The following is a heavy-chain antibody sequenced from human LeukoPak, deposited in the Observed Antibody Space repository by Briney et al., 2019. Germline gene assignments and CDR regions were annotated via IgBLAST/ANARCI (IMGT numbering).Heavy chain of an antibody. J-gene: IGHJ5*02. CDR3: ARGGRYRSSWYWFDP. D-gene: IGHD6-13*01. CDR1: GGSISSYY. Sequence: SETLSLTCTVSGGSISSYYLSWIRQPAGKGLEWIGRTYTRGSTNYNPSLKSRVTMSVNTSKNQFSLKLSSVTAADTAVYYCARGGRYRSSWYWFDPWGQGTLVTVSS. CDR2: TYTRGST. V-gene: IGHV4-4*07.